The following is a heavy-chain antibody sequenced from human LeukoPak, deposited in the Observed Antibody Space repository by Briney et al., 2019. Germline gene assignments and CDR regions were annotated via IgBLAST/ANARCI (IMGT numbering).Heavy chain of an antibody. V-gene: IGHV4-34*01. J-gene: IGHJ4*02. CDR3: ARGSSFDGYCSAGACDAGYYDS. Sequence: SETLSLTCAVYGESFSAYFWNWMRQAPGKALEYIGEINHRGSAHYNPSLKTRVTLSVDTSKTPFSLKLPSVPAADTAVYFCARGSSFDGYCSAGACDAGYYDSWGQGTPVTVSS. D-gene: IGHD2-15*01. CDR2: INHRGSA. CDR1: GESFSAYF.